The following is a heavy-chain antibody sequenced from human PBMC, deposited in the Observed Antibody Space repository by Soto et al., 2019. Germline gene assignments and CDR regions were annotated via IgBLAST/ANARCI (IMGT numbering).Heavy chain of an antibody. D-gene: IGHD4-17*01. CDR2: VSYDGSKK. CDR1: GFTLRSYG. V-gene: IGHV3-30*18. J-gene: IGHJ4*02. CDR3: AKDMHGNGEYYFDY. Sequence: GGSLRLSCAASGFTLRSYGMHWVRQAPGKGLEWVAVVSYDGSKKYYADSVKGRFTISRDNSMSTLFLQMNSLRAEDTAVYHCAKDMHGNGEYYFDYWGQGSLVTVSS.